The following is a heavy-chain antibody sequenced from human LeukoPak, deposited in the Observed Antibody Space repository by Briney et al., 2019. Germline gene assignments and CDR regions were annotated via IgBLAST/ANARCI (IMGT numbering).Heavy chain of an antibody. CDR2: ISGSGGST. V-gene: IGHV3-23*01. Sequence: GGSLRLSCAASGFTFSSYAMSWVRQAPGKGLEWVSAISGSGGSTYYADSVKGRFTISRDNSKNTLYLQMNSLRAEDTAVYYCAKALYYYDSSGYYPYGAFDIWGQGTMVTVS. J-gene: IGHJ3*02. CDR3: AKALYYYDSSGYYPYGAFDI. CDR1: GFTFSSYA. D-gene: IGHD3-22*01.